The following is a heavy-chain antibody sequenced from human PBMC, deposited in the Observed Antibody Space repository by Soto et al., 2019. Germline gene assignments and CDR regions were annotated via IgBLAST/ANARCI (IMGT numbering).Heavy chain of an antibody. V-gene: IGHV4-59*01. Sequence: SETLSLTCTVSGGSISSYYWSWIRQPPGKGLEWIGYIYYSGSTNYNPSLKSRVTISVDTSKNQFSLKLSSVTAADTAVYYCARDYYYDSSGYYYLDYWGQGTLVTVSS. D-gene: IGHD3-22*01. CDR2: IYYSGST. CDR1: GGSISSYY. J-gene: IGHJ4*02. CDR3: ARDYYYDSSGYYYLDY.